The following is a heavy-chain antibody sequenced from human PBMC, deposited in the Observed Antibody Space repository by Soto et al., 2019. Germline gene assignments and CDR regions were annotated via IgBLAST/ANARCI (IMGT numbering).Heavy chain of an antibody. J-gene: IGHJ6*02. CDR3: AKGGGSSSWYAEIWLAPDNYYGMDV. Sequence: GGSLRLSCAASGFTFSSYAMSWVRQAPGKGLEWVSAISGSGGSTYYADSVKGRFTISRDNSKNTLYLQMNSLRAEDTAVYYCAKGGGSSSWYAEIWLAPDNYYGMDVWGQGTTVTVSS. CDR2: ISGSGGST. V-gene: IGHV3-23*01. D-gene: IGHD6-13*01. CDR1: GFTFSSYA.